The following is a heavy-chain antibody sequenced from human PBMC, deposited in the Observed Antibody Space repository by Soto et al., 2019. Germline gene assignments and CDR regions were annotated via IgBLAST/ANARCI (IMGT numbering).Heavy chain of an antibody. V-gene: IGHV3-74*01. CDR2: INSDGSST. CDR1: GFTFSSYW. CDR3: AREVVRGASYYSYYGMYV. D-gene: IGHD3-10*01. Sequence: PGGSLRLSCVASGFTFSSYWMHWVRQAPGKGLVWVSRINSDGSSTSYADSVKGRFTISRDNAKNTLYLQMNSLRAEDTALYHCAREVVRGASYYSYYGMYVWGQGTTVTVSS. J-gene: IGHJ6*02.